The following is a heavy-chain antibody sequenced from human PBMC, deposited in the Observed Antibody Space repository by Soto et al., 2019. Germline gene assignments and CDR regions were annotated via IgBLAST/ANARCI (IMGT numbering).Heavy chain of an antibody. CDR1: GGSIGSSNW. J-gene: IGHJ4*02. V-gene: IGHV4-4*02. D-gene: IGHD4-17*01. CDR2: IYDSGST. Sequence: SETLSLTCAVSGGSIGSSNWWSWVRQSPGKGLEWIGEIYDSGSTNYNPSLKSRVTISLDKSKNQFSLKLSSVNAADTAVYYCARRYGASFDYWGQGTLVTVSS. CDR3: ARRYGASFDY.